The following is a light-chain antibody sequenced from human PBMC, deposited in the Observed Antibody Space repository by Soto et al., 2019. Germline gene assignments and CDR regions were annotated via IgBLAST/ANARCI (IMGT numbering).Light chain of an antibody. J-gene: IGKJ4*01. V-gene: IGKV1-9*01. CDR1: QGISSY. CDR3: QQLNSYPQLT. Sequence: DIQLTQSPSFLSASVGDRVTITCWASQGISSYLAWYQQKPGKAPKLLFYAASTLQSGVPSRFSGSGSGTEFTLTISSLQPEDFATYYCQQLNSYPQLTFGGGTKVEIK. CDR2: AAS.